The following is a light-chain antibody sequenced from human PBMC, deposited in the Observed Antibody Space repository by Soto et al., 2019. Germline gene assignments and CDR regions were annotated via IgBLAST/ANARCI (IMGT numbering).Light chain of an antibody. CDR1: GSDVRTYNL. V-gene: IGLV2-23*01. Sequence: QSVLTQPASVSGSPGQSITISCTVTGSDVRTYNLVSWYQQHPGKVPKLIIYEASKRPSGVSNRFSGSQPGNTASLTVSGLQAEDEADYYCCSYAGDKTYVFGIGTKVTVL. J-gene: IGLJ1*01. CDR2: EAS. CDR3: CSYAGDKTYV.